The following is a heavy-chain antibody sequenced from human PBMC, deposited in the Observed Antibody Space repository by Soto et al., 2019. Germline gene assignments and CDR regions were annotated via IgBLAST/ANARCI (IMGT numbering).Heavy chain of an antibody. J-gene: IGHJ4*02. V-gene: IGHV3-23*01. CDR3: AKNNDQIWFGFFDY. CDR1: GFTFSSYA. CDR2: ISGSGGST. D-gene: IGHD3-10*01. Sequence: EVQLLESGGGLVQPGGSLRLSCAASGFTFSSYAMSWVRQAPGKGLEWVSAISGSGGSTYYADSVKGRFTISRDNSKNTRDLQMNSLRAEDTAVYYCAKNNDQIWFGFFDYWGQGTLVTVS.